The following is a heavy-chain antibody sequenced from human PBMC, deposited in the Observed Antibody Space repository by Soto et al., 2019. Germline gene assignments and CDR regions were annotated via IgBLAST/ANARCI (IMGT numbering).Heavy chain of an antibody. D-gene: IGHD2-21*02. CDR2: ISYDGSNK. CDR1: GFTFSSYA. J-gene: IGHJ5*02. CDR3: ARDLDSVVTAMGNWFDP. V-gene: IGHV3-30-3*01. Sequence: QVQLVESGGGVVQPGRSLRLSCAASGFTFSSYAMHWVRQAPGKGLEWVAVISYDGSNKYYADSVKGRFTISRDNSKNTLYQQMNSLRAEDTAVYYCARDLDSVVTAMGNWFDPWGQGTLVTVSS.